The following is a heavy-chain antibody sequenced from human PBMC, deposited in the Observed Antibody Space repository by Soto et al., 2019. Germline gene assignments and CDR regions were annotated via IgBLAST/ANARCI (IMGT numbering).Heavy chain of an antibody. V-gene: IGHV4-4*02. J-gene: IGHJ4*02. CDR2: IHHSGTT. Sequence: QVQLQESGPGLVKPSGTLSLTCAVSGVSISSSNWWTWVRQSPGKGLEWIGEIHHSGTTNYNPSLTNRLTRSVDKSKNHFSPKLNSVTDADTGLYYRGRDVGNYYDSSPTGQFDFWGQGTLVTVSS. CDR3: GRDVGNYYDSSPTGQFDF. D-gene: IGHD3-22*01. CDR1: GVSISSSNW.